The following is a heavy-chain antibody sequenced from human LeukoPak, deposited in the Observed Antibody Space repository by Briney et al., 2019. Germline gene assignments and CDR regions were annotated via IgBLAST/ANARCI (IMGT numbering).Heavy chain of an antibody. CDR3: ARWKGGYSYGSRVYFDY. V-gene: IGHV4-34*01. Sequence: PSEALSLTCAVYGGSFSGYYWSWIRQPPWKGLEWIGEINHSGSTNYNPSLKSRVTISVDTSKNQFSLKLSSVTAADTAVCYCARWKGGYSYGSRVYFDYWCQGTLVTVSS. J-gene: IGHJ4*02. CDR1: GGSFSGYY. D-gene: IGHD5-18*01. CDR2: INHSGST.